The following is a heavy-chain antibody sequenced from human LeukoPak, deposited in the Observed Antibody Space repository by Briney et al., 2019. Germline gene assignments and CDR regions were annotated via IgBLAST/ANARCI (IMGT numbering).Heavy chain of an antibody. CDR2: ISSSGSTI. Sequence: GGSLRLSCAASGFTFSDYYMSWIRQAPGKGLEWVSYISSSGSTIYYADSVKGRFTISRDNAKDSLYLQINSLRAEDTAVYYCARGSDWVSFDYWGQGTLVTVSS. D-gene: IGHD3-9*01. V-gene: IGHV3-11*01. CDR1: GFTFSDYY. CDR3: ARGSDWVSFDY. J-gene: IGHJ4*02.